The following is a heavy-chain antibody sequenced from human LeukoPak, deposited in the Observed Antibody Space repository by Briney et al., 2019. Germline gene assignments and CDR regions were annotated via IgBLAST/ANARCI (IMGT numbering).Heavy chain of an antibody. V-gene: IGHV3-23*01. Sequence: GGSLRFSCAASGFSFSSYAVSWVRQAPGKGLEWVSAISGSGGSTYYADAVKGQFTISRDNSKNTLYLQMNSLRAEDTAVYFCARGFLGGTDQYFDSWGQGTLVTISS. J-gene: IGHJ4*02. CDR1: GFSFSSYA. CDR3: ARGFLGGTDQYFDS. D-gene: IGHD6-19*01. CDR2: ISGSGGST.